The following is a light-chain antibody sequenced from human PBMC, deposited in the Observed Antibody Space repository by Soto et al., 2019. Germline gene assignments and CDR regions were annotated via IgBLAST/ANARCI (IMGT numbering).Light chain of an antibody. V-gene: IGLV2-8*01. CDR1: SSDVGGYNY. Sequence: QSALTQPPSASGSPGQSVTISCTGTSSDVGGYNYVSWYQQHPGKVPKLMIYEVTKRPSGVPDRFSGSKSGNRASLTVSGLQAEDEADYYCSSYAGSNILVFGGGTKVTVL. CDR3: SSYAGSNILV. CDR2: EVT. J-gene: IGLJ3*02.